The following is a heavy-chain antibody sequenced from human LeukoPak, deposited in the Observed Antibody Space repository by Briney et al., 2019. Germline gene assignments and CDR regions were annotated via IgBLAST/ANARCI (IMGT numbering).Heavy chain of an antibody. CDR1: GFTFSSYA. V-gene: IGHV3-64*01. J-gene: IGHJ5*02. Sequence: GGSLRLSCAASGFTFSSYAMHWVRRAPGKGLEYVSAISSNGGSTYYANSVKGRFTISRDNSKNTLYLQMGSLRAEDMAVYYCARDSEYSSSWYLVSNWFDPWGQGTLVTVSS. D-gene: IGHD6-13*01. CDR3: ARDSEYSSSWYLVSNWFDP. CDR2: ISSNGGST.